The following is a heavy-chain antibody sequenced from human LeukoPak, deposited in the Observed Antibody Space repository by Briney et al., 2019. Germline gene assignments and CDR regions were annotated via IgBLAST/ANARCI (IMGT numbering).Heavy chain of an antibody. Sequence: PSETLSLTCSVSGDSISIYYWSWIRQPPGKGLEWIGYIDHTGSTNYNPSLNSRVTISVDTSKNQFSLKLSSVTAADTAVYYCARRGFILTGYSRGAFDIWGQGTMVTVSS. CDR3: ARRGFILTGYSRGAFDI. J-gene: IGHJ3*02. CDR1: GDSISIYY. D-gene: IGHD3-9*01. CDR2: IDHTGST. V-gene: IGHV4-59*12.